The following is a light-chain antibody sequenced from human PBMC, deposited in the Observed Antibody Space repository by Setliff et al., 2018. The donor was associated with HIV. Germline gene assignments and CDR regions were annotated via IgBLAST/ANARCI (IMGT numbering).Light chain of an antibody. CDR1: SGDVGFYNF. J-gene: IGLJ1*01. V-gene: IGLV2-14*01. CDR2: EVS. CDR3: SSYTTSXXXX. Sequence: QSVXXQPASVSGSPGQSITISCTGTSGDVGFYNFVSWYQLHPGTAPKLIIYEVSNRPSWVSNRFSGSKSGNPASLTIPGLQPADGAVTYCSSYTTSXXXXFGTGTKVTVL.